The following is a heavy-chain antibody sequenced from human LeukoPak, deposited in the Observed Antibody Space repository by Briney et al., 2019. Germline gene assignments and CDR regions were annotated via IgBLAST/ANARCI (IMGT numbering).Heavy chain of an antibody. Sequence: ASVKVSCKASGYTFTGYYMHWVRQAPGQGLEWMGWINPNSGGTNYAQKFQGWVTMTRDTSISTAYMELSRLRSDDTAVCYCARESHIVATTYFDYWGQGTLVTVSS. J-gene: IGHJ4*02. CDR3: ARESHIVATTYFDY. CDR1: GYTFTGYY. V-gene: IGHV1-2*04. D-gene: IGHD5-12*01. CDR2: INPNSGGT.